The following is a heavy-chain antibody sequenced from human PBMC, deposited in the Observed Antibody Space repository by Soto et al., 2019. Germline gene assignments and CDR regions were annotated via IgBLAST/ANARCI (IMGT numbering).Heavy chain of an antibody. V-gene: IGHV1-18*01. D-gene: IGHD6-19*01. CDR3: ARDNEQWLEESYGMDV. CDR1: GYTFTSYG. CDR2: ISAYNGNT. Sequence: ASVKVSCKASGYTFTSYGISWVRQAPGQGLEWMGWISAYNGNTNYAQKLQGRVTMTTDTSTSTAYMELRSLRSDDTAVYYCARDNEQWLEESYGMDVWGQGTTVTVSS. J-gene: IGHJ6*02.